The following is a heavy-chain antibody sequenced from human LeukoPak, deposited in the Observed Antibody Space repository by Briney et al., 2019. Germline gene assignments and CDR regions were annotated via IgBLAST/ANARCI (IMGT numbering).Heavy chain of an antibody. CDR2: ISSSSSYI. D-gene: IGHD3-22*01. J-gene: IGHJ3*02. Sequence: GSLRLSCAASGFTFSSYSMNWVRQAPGKGLEWVSSISSSSSYIYYADSVKGRFTISRDNAKNSLYLQMNSLRAEDTAVYYCAGDRYYYDSSGEDAFDIWGQGTMVTVSS. CDR1: GFTFSSYS. V-gene: IGHV3-21*01. CDR3: AGDRYYYDSSGEDAFDI.